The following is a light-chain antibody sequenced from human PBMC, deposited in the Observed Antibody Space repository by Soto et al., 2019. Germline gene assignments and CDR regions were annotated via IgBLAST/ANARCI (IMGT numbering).Light chain of an antibody. CDR1: QSIGTF. J-gene: IGKJ1*01. V-gene: IGKV1-39*01. CDR2: TSF. Sequence: DIQMTQYPNTLSASVGDRVTITCRASQSIGTFLNWYQQKPGEAPNLLIHTSFTLYSGVPSRFSGTGSGTDFTLTISSLQPEDFATYFCQQAFSAEWTFGQGTKV. CDR3: QQAFSAEWT.